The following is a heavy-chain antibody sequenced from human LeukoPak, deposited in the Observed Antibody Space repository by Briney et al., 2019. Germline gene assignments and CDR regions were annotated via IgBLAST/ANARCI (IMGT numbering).Heavy chain of an antibody. D-gene: IGHD1-26*01. Sequence: ALRLSCAASGFTFSSYGMHWVRQAPGKGLEWVAVISYDGSNKYYADSVKGRFTISRDNSKNTLYLQMNSLRAEDTAVYYCAEGGLLEWVAFDIWAKGQWSPSLQ. CDR1: GFTFSSYG. CDR2: ISYDGSNK. V-gene: IGHV3-33*05. CDR3: AEGGLLEWVAFDI. J-gene: IGHJ3*02.